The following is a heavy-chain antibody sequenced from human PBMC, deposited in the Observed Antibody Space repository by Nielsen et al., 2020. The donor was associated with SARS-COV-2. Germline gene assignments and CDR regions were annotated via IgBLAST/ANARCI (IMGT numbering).Heavy chain of an antibody. D-gene: IGHD6-6*01. CDR3: ARFEYSSSSSFDWYFDL. V-gene: IGHV4-31*02. Sequence: WIRQPPGKGLEWIGYIYYSGSTYYNPSLKSRVTISVDTSKNQFSLKLSSVTAADTAVYYCARFEYSSSSSFDWYFDLWGRGTLVTVSS. CDR2: IYYSGST. J-gene: IGHJ2*01.